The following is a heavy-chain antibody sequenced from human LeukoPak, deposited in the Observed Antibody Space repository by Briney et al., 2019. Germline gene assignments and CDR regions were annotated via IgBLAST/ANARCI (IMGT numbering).Heavy chain of an antibody. CDR2: ISPDDSTA. CDR1: GFTFSSYS. Sequence: GGSLRLSCLASGFTFSSYSMSWVRQAPGKGLEWVSAISPDDSTAYYADSVKGRFTVSRDNSKNTLYLQMNSLRAEDTAMYYCAKDSAYYYDSSGYYYDWGQGTLVTVSS. CDR3: AKDSAYYYDSSGYYYD. J-gene: IGHJ4*02. D-gene: IGHD3-22*01. V-gene: IGHV3-23*01.